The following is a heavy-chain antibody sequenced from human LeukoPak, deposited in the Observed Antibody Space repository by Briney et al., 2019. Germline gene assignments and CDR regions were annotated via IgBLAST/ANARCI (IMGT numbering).Heavy chain of an antibody. CDR3: AREIISSGWSEDYFDY. D-gene: IGHD6-19*01. CDR1: GYTFTSYY. CDR2: INPSGGST. J-gene: IGHJ4*02. Sequence: ASVKVSCKASGYTFTSYYMHWVRQAPGQGLEWMGIINPSGGSTSYAQKFQGRVTMTRDMSTSTVYMELSSLRSEDTAVYYCAREIISSGWSEDYFDYWGQGTLVTVSS. V-gene: IGHV1-46*01.